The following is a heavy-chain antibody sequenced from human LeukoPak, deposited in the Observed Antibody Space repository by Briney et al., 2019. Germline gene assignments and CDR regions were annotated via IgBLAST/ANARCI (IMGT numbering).Heavy chain of an antibody. V-gene: IGHV3-74*01. CDR2: IDSDGSST. CDR3: ARGAASTPYFDY. D-gene: IGHD2-15*01. J-gene: IGHJ4*02. Sequence: QSGGSLRLSCAASGFTFSTYWMRWVRQAPGKGLVWVARIDSDGSSTSYADSVKGRFTISRDNAKKSLYLQMHSLRAEDTAVYYCARGAASTPYFDYWGQGTLVTVSS. CDR1: GFTFSTYW.